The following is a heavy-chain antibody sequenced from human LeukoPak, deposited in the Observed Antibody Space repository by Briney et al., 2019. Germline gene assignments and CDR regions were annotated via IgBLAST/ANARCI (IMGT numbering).Heavy chain of an antibody. CDR3: ASFYDILTGYQNYYYAMDV. V-gene: IGHV3-21*01. CDR1: GFTFSSYS. J-gene: IGHJ6*04. CDR2: ISSSSSYI. Sequence: PGGSLRLACAASGFTFSSYSMNWVRQAPGKGLEWVSSISSSSSYIYYADSVKGRFTISRDNAKNSLYLQMNSLRAEDTAVYYCASFYDILTGYQNYYYAMDVWGKGTTVTVSS. D-gene: IGHD3-9*01.